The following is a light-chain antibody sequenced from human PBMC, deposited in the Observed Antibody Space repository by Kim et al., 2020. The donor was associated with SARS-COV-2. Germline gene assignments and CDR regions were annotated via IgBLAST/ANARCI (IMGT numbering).Light chain of an antibody. CDR3: ISYTSSITWV. CDR2: GVS. Sequence: QSVLTQPASVSGSPGQSITISCTGTSNDVGGFNYVSWYQQHPGKAPKLMIYGVSKRPSGVSNRLSGSKSGNTASLTISGLRAEDEADYYCISYTSSITWVFGGGTQLTVL. J-gene: IGLJ3*02. CDR1: SNDVGGFNY. V-gene: IGLV2-14*03.